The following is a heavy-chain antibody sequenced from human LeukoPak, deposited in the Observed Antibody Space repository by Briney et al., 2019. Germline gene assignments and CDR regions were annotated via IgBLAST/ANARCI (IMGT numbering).Heavy chain of an antibody. D-gene: IGHD3-22*01. Sequence: SETLSLTCAVYGGSFSGYYWSWIRQPPGKGLEWIGEINHSGSTNYNPSLKSRVTISVDTSKNQFSLKLSSVTAEDTAVYYCARVIHYYDINGYYAHVAFDYWGQGTLVTVSS. V-gene: IGHV4-34*01. CDR1: GGSFSGYY. CDR3: ARVIHYYDINGYYAHVAFDY. CDR2: INHSGST. J-gene: IGHJ4*02.